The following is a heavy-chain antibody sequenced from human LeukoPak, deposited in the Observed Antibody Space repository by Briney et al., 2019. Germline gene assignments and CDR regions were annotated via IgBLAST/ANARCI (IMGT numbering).Heavy chain of an antibody. D-gene: IGHD2-21*01. V-gene: IGHV3-23*01. CDR2: ISVSGAST. Sequence: PGGSLRLSCAASGFTFSSYTMNWVRQAPGKGLEWVSAISVSGASTYYADSVKGRFTISRDNSKNTLYLQMNSLRAEDTAVYYCAKSGVIVVPHSWGQGTLVSVSS. CDR1: GFTFSSYT. CDR3: AKSGVIVVPHS. J-gene: IGHJ4*02.